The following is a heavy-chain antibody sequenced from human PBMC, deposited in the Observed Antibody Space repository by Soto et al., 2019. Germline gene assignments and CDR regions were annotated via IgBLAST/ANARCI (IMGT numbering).Heavy chain of an antibody. CDR3: ERNWNYYYFDY. J-gene: IGHJ4*02. Sequence: SVPVTCTASGYTFSSYAIIWVRQAPGQGLEWRGGIIPIFGTANYTQKFQGRVTITADESTSTAYMELSSLRFVDTAVYYCERNWNYYYFDYWGQGTLVTVSS. CDR1: GYTFSSYA. V-gene: IGHV1-69*13. D-gene: IGHD1-7*01. CDR2: IIPIFGTA.